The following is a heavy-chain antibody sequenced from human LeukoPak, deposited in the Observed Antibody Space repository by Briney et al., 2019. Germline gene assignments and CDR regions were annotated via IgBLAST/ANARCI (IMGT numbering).Heavy chain of an antibody. CDR2: IYHSGST. V-gene: IGHV4-30-2*01. Sequence: PSQTLSLTCAVSGGSISRGGYSWSWIRQPPGKGLEWIEYIYHSGSTYYNPSLKSRVTISVDRSKNQFSLKLSSVTAADTAVYYCAREVYYGSGSYYEGWFDPWGQGTLVTVSS. CDR3: AREVYYGSGSYYEGWFDP. D-gene: IGHD3-10*01. CDR1: GGSISRGGYS. J-gene: IGHJ5*02.